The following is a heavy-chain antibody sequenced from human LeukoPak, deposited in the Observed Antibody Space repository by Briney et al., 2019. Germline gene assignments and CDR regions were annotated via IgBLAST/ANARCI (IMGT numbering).Heavy chain of an antibody. CDR2: FYYTGST. D-gene: IGHD1-1*01. CDR1: GGSISSRSYY. Sequence: SETLSLTCTVSGGSISSRSYYWGWIRQPPGKGLEWIGSFYYTGSTFYNPSLKSRVTISVDTSKNQFSLKLGSVTAADTAVYYCARRTKTGTTDCWGQGTLVTVSS. J-gene: IGHJ4*02. CDR3: ARRTKTGTTDC. V-gene: IGHV4-39*01.